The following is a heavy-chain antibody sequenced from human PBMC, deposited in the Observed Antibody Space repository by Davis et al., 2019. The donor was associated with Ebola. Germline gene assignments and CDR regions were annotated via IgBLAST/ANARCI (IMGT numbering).Heavy chain of an antibody. CDR1: GFTFSSYS. V-gene: IGHV3-21*01. Sequence: GESLKISCAASGFTFSSYSMNWVRQAPGKGLEWVSSISSSSYIYYADSVKGRFTISRDNAKNSLYLQMNSLRAEDTAVYYCARSGSSWGSRYFDLWGRGTLVTVSS. CDR2: ISSSSYI. CDR3: ARSGSSWGSRYFDL. D-gene: IGHD1-26*01. J-gene: IGHJ2*01.